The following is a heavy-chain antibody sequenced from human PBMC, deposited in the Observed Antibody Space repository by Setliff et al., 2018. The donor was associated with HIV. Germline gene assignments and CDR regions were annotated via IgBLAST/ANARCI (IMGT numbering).Heavy chain of an antibody. CDR1: GFTFSSYS. V-gene: IGHV3-21*01. CDR2: IISSSTNI. D-gene: IGHD3-22*01. J-gene: IGHJ3*02. CDR3: ARVRDYYERGAQAFDI. Sequence: GSLRLSCEASGFTFSSYSINWVRQAAGKGLEWVSSIISSSTNIYYADSVKGRFTISSDTAKNSLYLQMYSLRAEDTAVYYCARVRDYYERGAQAFDIWGQGTMVTVSS.